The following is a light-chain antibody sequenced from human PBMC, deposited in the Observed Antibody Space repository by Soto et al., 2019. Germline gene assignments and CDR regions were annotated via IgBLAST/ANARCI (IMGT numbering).Light chain of an antibody. CDR2: GAS. Sequence: DIQLTQFPSSLSASVGDRVTITCRASQFISRYLNWYQQKPGKAPKFLISGASTLQDGVPSRFSGSGSGTEFTLTISSLQPEDFATYYCQQSYRTPLFTFGPGTKVDIK. CDR3: QQSYRTPLFT. J-gene: IGKJ3*01. V-gene: IGKV1-39*01. CDR1: QFISRY.